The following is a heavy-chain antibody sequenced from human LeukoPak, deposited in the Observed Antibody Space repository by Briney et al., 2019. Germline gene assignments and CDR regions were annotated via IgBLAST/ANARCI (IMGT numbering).Heavy chain of an antibody. D-gene: IGHD3-16*01. CDR3: ARLKLGAYFDL. CDR2: VYNSGDT. J-gene: IGHJ2*01. Sequence: SETLSLTCTVSGGSTSSDSWSWIRQSPGKGLEWVGYVYNSGDTGKNPSLKSRVTILLDTSKNQCSLKLTSVSAADTAVYYCARLKLGAYFDLWGRGTLVTVSS. V-gene: IGHV4-59*08. CDR1: GGSTSSDS.